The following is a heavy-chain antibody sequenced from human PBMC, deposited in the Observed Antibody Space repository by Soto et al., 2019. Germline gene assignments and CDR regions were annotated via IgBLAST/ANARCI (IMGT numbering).Heavy chain of an antibody. V-gene: IGHV3-30*18. J-gene: IGHJ2*01. Sequence: QVQLVESGGGVVQPGRSLRLSCAASGFTFSSYGMHWVRQAPGKGLEWVAVISYDGSNKYYADSVKGRFTISRDNSKNTLYLRMNSLRAEDTAVYYCAKDRDGNSGGYFDLWGRGTLVTVSS. CDR3: AKDRDGNSGGYFDL. CDR1: GFTFSSYG. CDR2: ISYDGSNK. D-gene: IGHD2-15*01.